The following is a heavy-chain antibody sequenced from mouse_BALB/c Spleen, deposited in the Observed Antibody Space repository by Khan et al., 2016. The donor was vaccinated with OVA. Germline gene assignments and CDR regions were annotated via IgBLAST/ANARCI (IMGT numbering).Heavy chain of an antibody. CDR3: ARRSLRWDFDY. CDR2: INPSTGYT. J-gene: IGHJ2*01. V-gene: IGHV1-7*01. CDR1: GYTFINYW. Sequence: VELQESGAELAKPGASVKMSCKASGYTFINYWILWVKQRPGQGLEWIGYINPSTGYTEYNQNFKDKATLTADKSSSTAYMQLSSLTSEDSAVYYYARRSLRWDFDYWGQGTTLTVSS. D-gene: IGHD1-1*01.